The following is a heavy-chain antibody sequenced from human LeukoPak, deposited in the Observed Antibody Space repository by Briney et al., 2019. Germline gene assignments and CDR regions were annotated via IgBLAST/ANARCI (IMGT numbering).Heavy chain of an antibody. Sequence: GRSLRLSCAASGLTFSTYAMHWVRQAPGKGLEWVAVISYDGSNKSYADSVKGRFTISRDNSKNTLYLQMNSLRAEDTAVYYCASEGDYWGQGTLVTVSS. V-gene: IGHV3-30*04. CDR3: ASEGDY. J-gene: IGHJ4*02. CDR2: ISYDGSNK. CDR1: GLTFSTYA.